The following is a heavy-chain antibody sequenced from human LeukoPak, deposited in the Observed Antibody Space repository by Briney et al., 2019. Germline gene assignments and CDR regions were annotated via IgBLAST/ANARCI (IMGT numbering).Heavy chain of an antibody. CDR2: INHSGST. D-gene: IGHD1-26*01. V-gene: IGHV4-34*01. CDR1: GGSFSGHY. J-gene: IGHJ4*02. Sequence: SETLSLTCAVYGGSFSGHYWSWIRQPPGKGLEWIGEINHSGSTNYNPSLKSRVTISVDTSKNQFSLKLSSVTAADTAVYYCARGAGIVGATIDYWGQGTLVTVSS. CDR3: ARGAGIVGATIDY.